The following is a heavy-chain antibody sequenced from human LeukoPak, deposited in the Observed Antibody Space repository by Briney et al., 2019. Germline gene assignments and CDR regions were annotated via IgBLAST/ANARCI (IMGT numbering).Heavy chain of an antibody. CDR2: INPNSGDT. CDR1: GYTFTGYY. V-gene: IGHV1-2*02. CDR3: ARDWYQKAFDI. D-gene: IGHD2-2*01. Sequence: ASVKISCKTSGYTFTGYYMHWVRQAPGQGIEWIGWINPNSGDTNYAQKFQGRFTITRDTSISTAYLELSRLRSDDTAVYYCARDWYQKAFDIWGQGTMVTVSS. J-gene: IGHJ3*02.